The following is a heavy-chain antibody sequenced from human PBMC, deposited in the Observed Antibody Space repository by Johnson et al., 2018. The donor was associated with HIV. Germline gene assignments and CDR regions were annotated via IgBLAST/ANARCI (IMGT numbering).Heavy chain of an antibody. D-gene: IGHD3-9*01. CDR2: MKQDGSEQ. Sequence: VQLVESGGGLVQPGRSLRLSCVASGITFSNYWMSWVRQAPGKGLEWVANMKQDGSEQYYVDSVKGRFTISRDNAKNSLYLQMHSLRAEDTAVYYCARDGPVDWVAAFDIWGQGTLVTVSS. CDR1: GITFSNYW. J-gene: IGHJ3*02. V-gene: IGHV3-7*05. CDR3: ARDGPVDWVAAFDI.